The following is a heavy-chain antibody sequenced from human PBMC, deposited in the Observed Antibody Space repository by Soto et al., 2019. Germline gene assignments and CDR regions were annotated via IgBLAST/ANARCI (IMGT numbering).Heavy chain of an antibody. CDR2: IYYSGTT. CDR3: ARDREGSYCSGGSCYAGWFDP. J-gene: IGHJ5*02. V-gene: IGHV4-59*01. Sequence: PSETLSLTCTVSGGPLSSYYWSWIRQPPGKGLEWIGYIYYSGTTNYNPSLKSRVTISADRSKNQFSLKLGSVTAADTAVYYCARDREGSYCSGGSCYAGWFDPWGQGTLVTVSS. CDR1: GGPLSSYY. D-gene: IGHD2-15*01.